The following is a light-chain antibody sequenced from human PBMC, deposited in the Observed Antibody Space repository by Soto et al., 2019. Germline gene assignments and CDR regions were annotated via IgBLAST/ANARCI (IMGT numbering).Light chain of an antibody. V-gene: IGLV4-69*01. CDR2: LDSDGSH. Sequence: QSVLTQSPSASASLGASVKLTCTLSSGHSTYAIVWHQQQPEKGPRYLMKLDSDGSHSKGDGIPDRFSGSSSGAERYLTISSLQSEDEADYYCQTWATVPDWVFGGGTKLTVL. CDR1: SGHSTYA. CDR3: QTWATVPDWV. J-gene: IGLJ3*02.